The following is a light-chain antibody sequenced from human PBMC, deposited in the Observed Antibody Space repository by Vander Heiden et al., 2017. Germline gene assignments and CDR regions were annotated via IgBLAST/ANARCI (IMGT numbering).Light chain of an antibody. J-gene: IGKJ1*01. Sequence: EIVMTPSPATLSVSPGETATLSCRASQSVSSNLAWYQQKPGQAPRLLIYGASTRATGIPARFSGSGSGTEFTLTISSLQSEDFAVYYCQQYNNWPPVWTFGQGTKVEIK. CDR1: QSVSSN. CDR2: GAS. V-gene: IGKV3-15*01. CDR3: QQYNNWPPVWT.